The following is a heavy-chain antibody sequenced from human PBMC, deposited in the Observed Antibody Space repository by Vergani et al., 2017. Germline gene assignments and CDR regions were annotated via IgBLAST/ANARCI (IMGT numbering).Heavy chain of an antibody. CDR3: ARGGGREYFQY. D-gene: IGHD3-3*01. CDR1: GYSIRNGYY. V-gene: IGHV4-38-2*02. CDR2: ISGSGNA. J-gene: IGHJ1*01. Sequence: QMQQHESGPRLVKPSETLSLNCTVSGYSIRNGYYWGWIRQPPGKGLEWIGSISGSGNAFYDSSLKTRVTMSVDTSKNQFSLRLSSVTASDTAVYYCARGGGREYFQYWGQGTPVTVSS.